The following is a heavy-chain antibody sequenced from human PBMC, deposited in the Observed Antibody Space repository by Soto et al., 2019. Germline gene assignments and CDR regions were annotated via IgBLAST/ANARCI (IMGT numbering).Heavy chain of an antibody. CDR3: ASSTYADYYYDSSGYYYNWFDP. CDR1: GGTFSSYA. V-gene: IGHV1-69*01. D-gene: IGHD3-22*01. J-gene: IGHJ5*02. CDR2: IIPIFGTA. Sequence: QVQLVQSGAEVKKPGSSVKVSCKASGGTFSSYAISWVRQAPGQGLEWMGGIIPIFGTANYAQKFQGRVTITADESTSTADMALSSLRSEDTAVYYCASSTYADYYYDSSGYYYNWFDPWGQGTLVTVSS.